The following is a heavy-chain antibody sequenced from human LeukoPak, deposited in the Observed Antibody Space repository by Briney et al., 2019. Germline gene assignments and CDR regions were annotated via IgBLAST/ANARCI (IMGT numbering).Heavy chain of an antibody. Sequence: GGSLRLSCAASGFTFSSYAMSWVRQAPGKGLEWVSAISGSGGSTYYADSVKGRFPISRDNSKNTLYLQMNSLRAEDTAVYYCAKDHLTGPNPGYYMDVWGKGTMVTVSS. CDR3: AKDHLTGPNPGYYMDV. D-gene: IGHD1-1*01. CDR1: GFTFSSYA. V-gene: IGHV3-23*01. CDR2: ISGSGGST. J-gene: IGHJ6*03.